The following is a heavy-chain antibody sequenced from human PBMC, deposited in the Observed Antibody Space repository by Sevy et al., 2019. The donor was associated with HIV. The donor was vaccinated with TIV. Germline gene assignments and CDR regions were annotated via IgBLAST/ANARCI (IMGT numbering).Heavy chain of an antibody. D-gene: IGHD7-27*01. CDR3: ARDLGSFYYYYMDV. CDR2: IKQDGNDK. Sequence: GGSLRLSCAVSGFTFSSYWMSWVRQAPGKGLEWVANIKQDGNDKYYVDSVKGRFTISGDNAKNSLYLQMSSLRAEDTAAYYCARDLGSFYYYYMDVWGKGTTVTVSS. V-gene: IGHV3-7*01. CDR1: GFTFSSYW. J-gene: IGHJ6*03.